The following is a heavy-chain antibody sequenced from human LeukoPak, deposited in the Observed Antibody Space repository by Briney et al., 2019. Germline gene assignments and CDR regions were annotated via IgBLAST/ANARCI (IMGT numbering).Heavy chain of an antibody. CDR2: ISWNSCSI. D-gene: IGHD1-26*01. V-gene: IGHV3-9*01. J-gene: IGHJ3*02. Sequence: GRSLRLSCAASGFTFDDYAMHWVRQAPGKGLEWVSGISWNSCSIGYADSVKGRFTISRDNAKNSLYLQMNSLRAEDTALYYCATLGADAFDIWGQGTMVTVSS. CDR1: GFTFDDYA. CDR3: ATLGADAFDI.